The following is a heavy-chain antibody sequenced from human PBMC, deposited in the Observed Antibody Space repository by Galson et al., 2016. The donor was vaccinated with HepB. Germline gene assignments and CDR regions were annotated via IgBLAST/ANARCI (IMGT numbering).Heavy chain of an antibody. CDR2: INTNTGNP. V-gene: IGHV7-4-1*02. J-gene: IGHJ5*02. Sequence: SVKVSCKASGYTLTSYAMNWVRQAPGQGLEWMGWINTNTGNPTYAQGFTGRFFFSLDTSVSTAYLQISSLKAEDSAVYYCARDRRITISGRVGLHPWSQGTLGTVSS. CDR1: GYTLTSYA. D-gene: IGHD3-9*01. CDR3: ARDRRITISGRVGLHP.